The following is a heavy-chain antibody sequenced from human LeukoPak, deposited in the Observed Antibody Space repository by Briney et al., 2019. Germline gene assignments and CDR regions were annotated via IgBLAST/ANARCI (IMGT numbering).Heavy chain of an antibody. CDR2: IYDSGST. V-gene: IGHV4-30-4*01. CDR1: GGSISSGDYY. Sequence: SETLSLTCTVSGGSISSGDYYWSWVRQPPGKGLEWIGYIYDSGSTYYNPSLKSRVTISVDTSKNQFSLKLSSVTAADTAVYYCARLCSSTSCFGTFDYWGQGTLVTVSS. CDR3: ARLCSSTSCFGTFDY. J-gene: IGHJ4*02. D-gene: IGHD2-2*01.